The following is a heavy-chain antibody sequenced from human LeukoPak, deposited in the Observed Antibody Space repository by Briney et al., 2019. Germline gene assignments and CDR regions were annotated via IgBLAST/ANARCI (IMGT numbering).Heavy chain of an antibody. CDR1: LDSTTSNF. CDR3: AREILGGFFPGAY. CDR2: IHRSGSP. V-gene: IGHV4/OR15-8*01. J-gene: IGHJ4*02. Sequence: SESLSLTCTVSLDSTTSNFWSWVRQPPGKGLEWIGEIHRSGSPNYNPSLQSRVTISIDRSRNQIVLELSSVTAADTAVYYCAREILGGFFPGAYWGQGTLVTLSS. D-gene: IGHD3-10*01.